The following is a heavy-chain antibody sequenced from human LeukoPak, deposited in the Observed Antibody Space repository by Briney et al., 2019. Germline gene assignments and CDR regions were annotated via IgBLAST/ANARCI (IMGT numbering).Heavy chain of an antibody. CDR3: ASYDFWSGYPY. J-gene: IGHJ4*02. Sequence: VGSLRLSCAASGFTFSSYAMSWVRQAPGKGLEWVSAISGSGGSTYYADSVKGRFTISRDNSKNTLYLQMNSLRAEDTAVYYCASYDFWSGYPYWGQGTLVTVSS. D-gene: IGHD3-3*01. V-gene: IGHV3-23*01. CDR1: GFTFSSYA. CDR2: ISGSGGST.